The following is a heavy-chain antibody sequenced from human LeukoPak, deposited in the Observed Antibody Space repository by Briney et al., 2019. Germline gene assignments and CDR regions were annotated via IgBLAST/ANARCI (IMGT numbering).Heavy chain of an antibody. CDR1: GGSISSSSHY. J-gene: IGHJ4*02. Sequence: SETLSLTCTVSGGSISSSSHYWGWIRQPPGKGLEWIGTIYYSGSTTYNPSLKSQVTISLDTSKNHFSLKLRSVTAADTAVYYCAGTRIFINGFDYWGQGSLVTVSS. V-gene: IGHV4-39*02. CDR2: IYYSGST. D-gene: IGHD3-3*01. CDR3: AGTRIFINGFDY.